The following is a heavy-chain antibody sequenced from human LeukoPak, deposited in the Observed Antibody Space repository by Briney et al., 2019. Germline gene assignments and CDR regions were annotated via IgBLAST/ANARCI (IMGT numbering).Heavy chain of an antibody. Sequence: PSETLSLTCTVSGGSVSSGSYYWSWIRQPPGTGLEWIGYIYYSGSTNYNPSLKSRVTISVDTSKNQFSLKLSSVTAADTAVYYCARGYCSSTSCYLADYWGQGTLVTVSS. J-gene: IGHJ4*02. CDR2: IYYSGST. CDR3: ARGYCSSTSCYLADY. V-gene: IGHV4-61*01. CDR1: GGSVSSGSYY. D-gene: IGHD2-2*01.